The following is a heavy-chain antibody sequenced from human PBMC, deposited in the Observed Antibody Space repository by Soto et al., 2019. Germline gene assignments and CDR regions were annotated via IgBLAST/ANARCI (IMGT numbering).Heavy chain of an antibody. Sequence: VQLVESGGGVVQPGRSLRLSCAASGFTFRDYAMHWVRQAPGKGLEWVAVVSHDGRNTHYADSVKGRFTISRDSSKNTVSLEMTSLRAEDTAGYYCAKGGRQWLVTADGNYWGQGALVTVSS. D-gene: IGHD6-19*01. CDR3: AKGGRQWLVTADGNY. CDR2: VSHDGRNT. CDR1: GFTFRDYA. V-gene: IGHV3-30*18. J-gene: IGHJ4*02.